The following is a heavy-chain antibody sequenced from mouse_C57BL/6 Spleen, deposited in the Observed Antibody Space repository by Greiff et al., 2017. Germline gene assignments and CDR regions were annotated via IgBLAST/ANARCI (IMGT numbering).Heavy chain of an antibody. CDR3: AREGAMDY. Sequence: EVQRVESGPGLVKPSQSLSLTCSVTGYSITSGYYWNWIRQFPGNKLEWMGYISYDGSNNYNPSLKNRISITRDTSKNQFFLKLNSVTTEDTATYYCAREGAMDYWGQGTSVTVPS. CDR2: ISYDGSN. J-gene: IGHJ4*01. V-gene: IGHV3-6*01. CDR1: GYSITSGYY.